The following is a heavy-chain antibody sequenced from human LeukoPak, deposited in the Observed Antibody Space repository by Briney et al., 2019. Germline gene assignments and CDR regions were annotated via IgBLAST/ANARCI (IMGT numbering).Heavy chain of an antibody. CDR1: GFTFSDYY. V-gene: IGHV3-11*03. J-gene: IGHJ5*02. D-gene: IGHD6-13*01. Sequence: PGGSLRLACAASGFTFSDYYMSWIRQAPGKGLEWVSYISSSSSYTNYADSVKGRFTISRDNAKNSLYLQMNSLRAEDTAVYYCARTIAEGWFDPWGQGTLVTVSS. CDR2: ISSSSSYT. CDR3: ARTIAEGWFDP.